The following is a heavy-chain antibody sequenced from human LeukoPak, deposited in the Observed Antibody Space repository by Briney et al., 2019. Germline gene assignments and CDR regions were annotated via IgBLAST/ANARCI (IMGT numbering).Heavy chain of an antibody. V-gene: IGHV4-59*08. CDR3: ARGKDFWSGYYSSRNYGMDV. J-gene: IGHJ6*02. CDR1: DGSISSYY. D-gene: IGHD3-3*01. CDR2: IYYSGST. Sequence: SETLSLTCTVSDGSISSYYWSWIRQPPGKGLEWIGYIYYSGSTNYNPSLKSRVTISVDTSKNQFSLKLSSVTAADTAVYYCARGKDFWSGYYSSRNYGMDVWGQGTTVTVSS.